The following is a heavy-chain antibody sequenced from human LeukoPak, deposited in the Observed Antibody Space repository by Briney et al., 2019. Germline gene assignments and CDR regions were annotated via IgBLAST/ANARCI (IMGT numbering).Heavy chain of an antibody. CDR3: ARVRYGDYQYAAIRWYFDL. CDR1: GGSFSGYY. CDR2: INHSGST. Sequence: PSETLSLTCAVYGGSFSGYYWSWIRQPPGKGLEWIGEINHSGSTNYNPSLKSRVTISVDTSKNQFSLKLSSVTAADTAVYYCARVRYGDYQYAAIRWYFDLWGRGTLATVSS. D-gene: IGHD4-17*01. V-gene: IGHV4-34*01. J-gene: IGHJ2*01.